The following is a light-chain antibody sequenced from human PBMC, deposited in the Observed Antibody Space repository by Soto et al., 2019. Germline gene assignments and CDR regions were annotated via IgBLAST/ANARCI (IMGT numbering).Light chain of an antibody. Sequence: QSALTQPASVSGSPGQSITISCTGTSSDVGSYNLVSWYQQHPGKAPKLMIYEGIKRPTGVSNRFSGYKSGNTASLTISGLQDEDAADYYCCSYAGSSTYGVFGGGTKLTVL. J-gene: IGLJ2*01. CDR3: CSYAGSSTYGV. CDR1: SSDVGSYNL. CDR2: EGI. V-gene: IGLV2-23*01.